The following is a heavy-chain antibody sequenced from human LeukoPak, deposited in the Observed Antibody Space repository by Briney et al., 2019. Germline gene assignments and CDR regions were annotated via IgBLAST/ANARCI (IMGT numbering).Heavy chain of an antibody. J-gene: IGHJ4*02. Sequence: GGSLRLSCAVSGCTFNNYAMSWVRQAPGKGLEWVSLVSSSGDKTYYPESVKGRFTISRDNSKNTLYLQMNSLRAEDTAVYYCANYGRHFASWGQGTLVTVSP. CDR2: VSSSGDKT. CDR3: ANYGRHFAS. V-gene: IGHV3-23*01. D-gene: IGHD4-17*01. CDR1: GCTFNNYA.